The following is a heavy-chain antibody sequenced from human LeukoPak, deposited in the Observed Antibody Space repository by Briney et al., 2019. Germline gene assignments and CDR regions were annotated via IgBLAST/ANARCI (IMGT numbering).Heavy chain of an antibody. Sequence: GGSLRLSCAASGFTFSNAWMSWVRQAPGKGLEWVGRIKSKTDGGTTDYAAPVKGRFTISRDDSKNTLCLQMNSLKTEDTAVYYCARDAPATYYYDSSWVYAFDIWGQGTMVTVSS. CDR3: ARDAPATYYYDSSWVYAFDI. D-gene: IGHD3-22*01. V-gene: IGHV3-15*01. CDR1: GFTFSNAW. CDR2: IKSKTDGGTT. J-gene: IGHJ3*02.